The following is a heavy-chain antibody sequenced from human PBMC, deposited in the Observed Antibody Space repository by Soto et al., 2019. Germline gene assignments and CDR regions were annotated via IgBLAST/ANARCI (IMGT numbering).Heavy chain of an antibody. CDR2: ISYDGSNK. Sequence: QVPLVESGGGVVQPGRSLRLSCAASGFTFSSYGMHWVRQAPGKGLEWVAVISYDGSNKYYADSVKGRFTISRDNSKNTLYLQMNSLRAEDTAVYYCAKGGSSGWYMDYWGQGTLVTVSS. J-gene: IGHJ4*02. CDR3: AKGGSSGWYMDY. D-gene: IGHD6-19*01. CDR1: GFTFSSYG. V-gene: IGHV3-30*18.